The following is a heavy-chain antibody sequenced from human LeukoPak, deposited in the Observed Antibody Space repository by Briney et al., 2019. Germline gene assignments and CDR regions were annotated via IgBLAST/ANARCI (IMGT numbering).Heavy chain of an antibody. J-gene: IGHJ3*02. D-gene: IGHD3-9*01. CDR2: IIPIFGTA. Sequence: SVKVSCEASGGTFSSYAISWVRQAPGQGLEWMGGIIPIFGTANYAQKFQGRVTITADESTSTAYMELSSLRSEDTAVYYCAREWDILTGYFPSYAFDIWGQGTMVTVSS. V-gene: IGHV1-69*13. CDR1: GGTFSSYA. CDR3: AREWDILTGYFPSYAFDI.